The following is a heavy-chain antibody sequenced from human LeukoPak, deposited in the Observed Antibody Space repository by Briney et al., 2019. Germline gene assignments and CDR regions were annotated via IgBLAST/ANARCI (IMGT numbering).Heavy chain of an antibody. V-gene: IGHV3-7*03. CDR1: GLTFSTYW. Sequence: GGSLRLSCAASGLTFSTYWMTWVRQAPGKGLEWAASLNQDGSEKYYVDSVKGRFTISRDNAQKSLYLEMKSLSAKDTAVYYCARAVTSTEGYWGQGTLVTVSS. CDR2: LNQDGSEK. J-gene: IGHJ4*02. CDR3: ARAVTSTEGY.